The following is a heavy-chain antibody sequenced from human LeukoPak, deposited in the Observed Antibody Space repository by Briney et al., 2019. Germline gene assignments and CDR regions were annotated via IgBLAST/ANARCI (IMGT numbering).Heavy chain of an antibody. CDR2: IIPIFGIA. D-gene: IGHD3-22*01. CDR1: GGTFSSYA. V-gene: IGHV1-69*10. J-gene: IGHJ1*01. Sequence: ASVTVSCKASGGTFSSYAISWVRQAPGQGLEWMGRIIPIFGIANYAQKFQGRVTITADKSTSTASMELSSLRSEDTAVYYCATYYYDSSGYFRNWGQGTLVTVTS. CDR3: ATYYYDSSGYFRN.